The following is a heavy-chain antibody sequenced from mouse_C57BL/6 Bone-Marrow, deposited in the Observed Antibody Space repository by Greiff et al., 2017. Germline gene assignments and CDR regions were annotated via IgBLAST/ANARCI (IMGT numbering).Heavy chain of an antibody. J-gene: IGHJ4*01. CDR2: IYYSGTI. CDR1: GISITTGNYR. CDR3: AREAYYSNFYYAMDY. D-gene: IGHD2-5*01. V-gene: IGHV3-5*01. Sequence: EVKLMESGPGLVKPSQTVFLTCTVTGISITTGNYRWSWIRQFPGNKLEWIGYIYYSGTITYTPSLTSRTTITRDTPKNQFFLEMNSLTAEDTATYYCAREAYYSNFYYAMDYWGQGTSVTVSS.